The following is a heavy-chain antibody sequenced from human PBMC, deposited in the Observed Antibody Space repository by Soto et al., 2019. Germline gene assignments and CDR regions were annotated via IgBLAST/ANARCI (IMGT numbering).Heavy chain of an antibody. D-gene: IGHD4-17*01. CDR2: ILPIFGAA. CDR1: GGTFGTNA. CDR3: AREIMTSWFDS. Sequence: QVQLVQSGAEVKKPGSAIKVSCKTFGGTFGTNAISWVRQAPGQGPEWMGGILPIFGAASYAQRFKGRLSITADKSTNTADLELSELRSEDTATYYCAREIMTSWFDSWGQGTLVTISS. J-gene: IGHJ5*01. V-gene: IGHV1-69*06.